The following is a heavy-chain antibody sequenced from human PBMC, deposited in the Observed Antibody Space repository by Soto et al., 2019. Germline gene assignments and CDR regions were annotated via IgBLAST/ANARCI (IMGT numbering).Heavy chain of an antibody. CDR1: GGTFSSYA. CDR2: IIPIFGTA. Sequence: QVQLVQSGAEVKKPGSSVKVSCKASGGTFSSYAISWVRQAPGQGLEWMGGIIPIFGTANYAQKFQGRVTITADKSTSTAYMELSSLRSADTAVYYCARMKFRGYSYGDEIDYWGQGTLVTVSS. CDR3: ARMKFRGYSYGDEIDY. V-gene: IGHV1-69*06. J-gene: IGHJ4*02. D-gene: IGHD5-18*01.